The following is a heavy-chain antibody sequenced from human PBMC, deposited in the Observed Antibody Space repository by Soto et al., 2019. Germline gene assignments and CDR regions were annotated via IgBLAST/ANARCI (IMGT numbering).Heavy chain of an antibody. Sequence: GGSLRLSCAASGFTFSSYGMHWVRQAPGKGLEWVAVISYDGSNKYYADSVKGRFTISRDNSKNTLYLQMNSLRAEDTAVYYCAKEGRTGTPSRVDYWGQGTLVTVSS. D-gene: IGHD1-1*01. CDR3: AKEGRTGTPSRVDY. CDR2: ISYDGSNK. J-gene: IGHJ4*02. CDR1: GFTFSSYG. V-gene: IGHV3-30*18.